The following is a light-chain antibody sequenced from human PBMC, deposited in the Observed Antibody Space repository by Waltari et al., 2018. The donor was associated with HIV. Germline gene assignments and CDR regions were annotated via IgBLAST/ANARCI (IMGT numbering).Light chain of an antibody. V-gene: IGKV4-1*01. CDR2: WAS. CDR3: QQYYSTPLT. J-gene: IGKJ3*01. Sequence: DIVMTQSPDSLAVSLGERATINCKSSQSVLYSFNNNNYLAWYQQKPGQPPKLLIYWASTREPGVPDRFSGSGSGTDFTLTISSLQAEDVAVYYCQQYYSTPLTFGPGTKVEIK. CDR1: QSVLYSFNNNNY.